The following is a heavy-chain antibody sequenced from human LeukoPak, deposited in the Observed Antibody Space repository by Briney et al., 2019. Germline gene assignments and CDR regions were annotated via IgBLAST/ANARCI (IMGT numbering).Heavy chain of an antibody. V-gene: IGHV3-11*01. CDR3: ARDAGSSWYFFDY. J-gene: IGHJ4*02. Sequence: GGSLRLSCAASGFTFSDHYMSWIRQAPGKGLEWLSYISRSGDTTYYADSVKSRFTVSRDNAKNSLYLQMNSLTVDDTAVYYCARDAGSSWYFFDYWGQGILVTVSS. CDR1: GFTFSDHY. D-gene: IGHD6-13*01. CDR2: ISRSGDTT.